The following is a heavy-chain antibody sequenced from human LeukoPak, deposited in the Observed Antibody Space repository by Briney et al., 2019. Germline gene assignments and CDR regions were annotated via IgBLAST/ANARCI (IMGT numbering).Heavy chain of an antibody. CDR3: SPCCHAYDWFGP. J-gene: IGHJ5*02. D-gene: IGHD4-17*01. CDR1: GATLNIGHA. V-gene: IGHV1-69*04. CDR2: IIPFLGEV. Sequence: SVKVSCKAFGATLNIGHAFIWARQAPGQGLQWMGRIIPFLGEVNYAQNFQGRVSFTADKSTATMYMEMKSLRLDDTAVYYCSPCCHAYDWFGPWGQGTLVTVSS.